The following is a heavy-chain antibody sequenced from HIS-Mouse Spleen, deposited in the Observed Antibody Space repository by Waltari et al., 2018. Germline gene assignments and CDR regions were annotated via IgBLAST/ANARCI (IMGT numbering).Heavy chain of an antibody. D-gene: IGHD3-3*01. CDR3: AKDMGLRFLEWLFDY. CDR2: ISWNSGSI. J-gene: IGHJ4*02. Sequence: EVQLVESGGGLVQPGRSLRLSCAASGFTFDDYAMHWVRQAPGKGLEWVSGISWNSGSIGYADSVKGRFTISRDNAKNSLYLQVNSLRAEDTALYYCAKDMGLRFLEWLFDYWGQGTLVTVSS. CDR1: GFTFDDYA. V-gene: IGHV3-9*01.